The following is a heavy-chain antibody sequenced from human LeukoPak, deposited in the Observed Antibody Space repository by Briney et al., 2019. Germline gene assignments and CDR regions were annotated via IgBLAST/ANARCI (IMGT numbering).Heavy chain of an antibody. CDR3: ARARRTYNWFDP. Sequence: GALRLSCAASGFTFSSYGMHWVRQAPGKGLEWVAVIWYDGSNKYYADSVKGRFTISRDNSKNTLYLQMNSLRAEDTAVYHCARARRTYNWFDPWGQGTLVTVSS. CDR2: IWYDGSNK. J-gene: IGHJ5*02. V-gene: IGHV3-33*01. CDR1: GFTFSSYG.